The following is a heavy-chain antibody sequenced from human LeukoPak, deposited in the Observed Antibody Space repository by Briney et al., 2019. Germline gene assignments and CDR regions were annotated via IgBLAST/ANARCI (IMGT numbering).Heavy chain of an antibody. V-gene: IGHV6-1*01. CDR3: ARDLLDSFDI. Sequence: SQTLSLTCVISGDSVSTNSAAWNWIRQSPSRGLEWLGRTYYRSKWFNDYAVSVKSRITINPETSKNQFSLQLNSVTPEDTAVYYCARDLLDSFDIWGQGTMVTVSS. CDR1: GDSVSTNSAA. CDR2: TYYRSKWFN. J-gene: IGHJ3*02.